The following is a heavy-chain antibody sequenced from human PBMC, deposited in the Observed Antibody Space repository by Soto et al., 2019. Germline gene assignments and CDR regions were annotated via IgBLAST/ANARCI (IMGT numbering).Heavy chain of an antibody. CDR2: INPSGGST. CDR1: GYTFTSYY. J-gene: IGHJ6*02. D-gene: IGHD3-10*01. Sequence: ASVKVSCKASGYTFTSYYMHWVRQAPGQGLEWMGIINPSGGSTSYAQKFQGRVTMTRDTSTSTVYMELSSLRSEDTAVYYCARVAMVRGVSEYYGMDVWGQGTTVTLSS. V-gene: IGHV1-46*01. CDR3: ARVAMVRGVSEYYGMDV.